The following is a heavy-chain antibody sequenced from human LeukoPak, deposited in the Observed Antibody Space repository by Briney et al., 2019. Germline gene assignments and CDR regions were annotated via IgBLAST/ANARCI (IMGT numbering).Heavy chain of an antibody. CDR3: AKANCGGDCYSWDFDY. J-gene: IGHJ4*02. CDR2: IRGSGGST. D-gene: IGHD2-21*02. V-gene: IGHV3-23*01. CDR1: GFTFNSYA. Sequence: GGSLRLSCAASGFTFNSYAMSWVRQAPGKGLEWVSAIRGSGGSTYYADSVKGRFTISRDNSKNTLYLQMNSLRAEDTAVCYCAKANCGGDCYSWDFDYWGQGTLVTVSS.